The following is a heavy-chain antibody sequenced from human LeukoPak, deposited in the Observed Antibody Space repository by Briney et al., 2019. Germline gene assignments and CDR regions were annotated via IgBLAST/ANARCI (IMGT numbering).Heavy chain of an antibody. CDR2: INHSGST. CDR1: GFTFSSYW. D-gene: IGHD3-9*01. CDR3: ARGSDDILTGYSRFLDY. V-gene: IGHV4-34*01. J-gene: IGHJ4*02. Sequence: GSLRLSCAASGFTFSSYWMSWVRQPPGKGLEWIGEINHSGSTNYNPSPKSRVTISVDTSKNQFSLKLSSVTAADTAVYYCARGSDDILTGYSRFLDYWGQGTLVTVSS.